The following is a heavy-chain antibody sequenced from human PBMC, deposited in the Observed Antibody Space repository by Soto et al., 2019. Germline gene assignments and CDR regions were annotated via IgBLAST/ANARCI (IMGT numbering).Heavy chain of an antibody. J-gene: IGHJ6*02. Sequence: QVQLVQSGAEVKKPGSSVKVSCKASGGAFRSYTISWVRQAPGQGLEWMGGITPIFGAANYAQKFEGRVTISADKSTTTAYMELSNLTSEDTAVYYCARDEIAVANRVGMDVLGQRTTVIVSS. D-gene: IGHD6-19*01. V-gene: IGHV1-69*06. CDR1: GGAFRSYT. CDR2: ITPIFGAA. CDR3: ARDEIAVANRVGMDV.